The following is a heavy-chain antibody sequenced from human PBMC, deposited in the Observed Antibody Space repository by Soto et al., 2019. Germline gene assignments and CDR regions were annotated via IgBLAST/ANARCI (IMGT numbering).Heavy chain of an antibody. CDR3: ARVLPPVYYYDTSGYFDS. V-gene: IGHV4-30-4*01. CDR1: GGSISSGDYY. D-gene: IGHD3-22*01. Sequence: PSETLSLTCTVSGGSISSGDYYWSWIGQPPGKGLEWIGYIYYSGSTYYNPSLKSRVTISVDTSKNQFSLKLSSVTAADTAVYYCARVLPPVYYYDTSGYFDSWGQGTLVTVSS. J-gene: IGHJ4*02. CDR2: IYYSGST.